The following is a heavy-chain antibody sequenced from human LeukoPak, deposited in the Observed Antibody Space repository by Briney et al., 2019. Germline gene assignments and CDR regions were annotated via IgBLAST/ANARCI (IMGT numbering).Heavy chain of an antibody. CDR1: GYTFTSYY. CDR2: INPSGGST. J-gene: IGHJ4*02. V-gene: IGHV1-46*01. Sequence: GASVKVSCKASGYTFTSYYMHWVRQAPGQGLEWMGIINPSGGSTSYAQKFQGRVTMTRDTSTSTVYTELSSLRSEDTAVYYCASTFGELSQDYWGQGTLVTVSS. D-gene: IGHD3-10*01. CDR3: ASTFGELSQDY.